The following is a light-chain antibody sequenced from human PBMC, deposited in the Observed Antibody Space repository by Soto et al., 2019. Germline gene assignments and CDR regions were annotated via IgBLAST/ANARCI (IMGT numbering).Light chain of an antibody. CDR1: QTISSW. CDR3: QHYNSYSEA. V-gene: IGKV1-5*03. CDR2: KAS. J-gene: IGKJ1*01. Sequence: DNKRSQYPSTLSGTVGERVTITCLASQTISSWLAWYQQKPGKAPKLLIYKASTLKSGVPSRFSGSGSGTEFTLTIGILQPDDFATYYCQHYNSYSEAFGQGTKVDI.